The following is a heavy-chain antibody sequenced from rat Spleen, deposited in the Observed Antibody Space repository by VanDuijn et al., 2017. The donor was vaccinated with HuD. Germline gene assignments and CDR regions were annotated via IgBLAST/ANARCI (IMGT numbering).Heavy chain of an antibody. CDR2: IWGDGST. CDR1: GFSLISNS. J-gene: IGHJ2*01. CDR3: TRDYGRGFDY. D-gene: IGHD1-11*01. Sequence: QVQLKESGPGLVQPSQTLSLTCTVSGFSLISNSLHWVRQPPGKGLEWMGGIWGDGSTDYNSALKSRLTISRDTSKSQLFLKMNSLQTDDTAIFFCTRDYGRGFDYWGQGVMVTVSS. V-gene: IGHV2-1*01.